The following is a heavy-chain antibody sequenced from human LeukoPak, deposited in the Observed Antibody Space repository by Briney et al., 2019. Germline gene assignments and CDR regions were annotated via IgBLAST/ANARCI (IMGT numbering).Heavy chain of an antibody. D-gene: IGHD3-22*01. CDR1: GFTFSPYA. Sequence: PGGSLRLSCAASGFTFSPYAMSWVRQAPGKGLEWVSGISGSGGSTYYGDSVKGRFTISRDNSKNTLYLQMNSLRAEGTAVYYCAKHFYDSSGYYALYDLWGQGTLVTVSS. J-gene: IGHJ4*02. CDR3: AKHFYDSSGYYALYDL. V-gene: IGHV3-23*01. CDR2: ISGSGGST.